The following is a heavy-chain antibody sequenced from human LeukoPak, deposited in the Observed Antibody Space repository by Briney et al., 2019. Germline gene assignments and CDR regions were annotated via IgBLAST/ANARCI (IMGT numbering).Heavy chain of an antibody. CDR3: ATLGVVVTAFDY. Sequence: SETLSLTCSVSGASTSLHYWSWIRQSPGKGLEWIGNILSSGLTHYNPSLKSRVTISGDTSKNQLSLKLTYVTAADTAVYYCATLGVVVTAFDYWGQGTLVTVSS. J-gene: IGHJ4*02. CDR2: ILSSGLT. CDR1: GASTSLHY. V-gene: IGHV4-59*11. D-gene: IGHD2-21*02.